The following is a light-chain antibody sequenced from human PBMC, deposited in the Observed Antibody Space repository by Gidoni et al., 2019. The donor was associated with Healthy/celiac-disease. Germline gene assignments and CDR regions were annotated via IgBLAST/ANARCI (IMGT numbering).Light chain of an antibody. CDR3: QAWDSSTYV. V-gene: IGLV3-1*01. CDR2: QDS. Sequence: SYELTQPPSVSVSPGQTASITCSGAKLGDKYACWYQQKPGQSPVLVIYQDSKRPSGIPARFSGSNSWNTATLTISGTQAMDEADYYCQAWDSSTYVFGTGTKVTVL. J-gene: IGLJ1*01. CDR1: KLGDKY.